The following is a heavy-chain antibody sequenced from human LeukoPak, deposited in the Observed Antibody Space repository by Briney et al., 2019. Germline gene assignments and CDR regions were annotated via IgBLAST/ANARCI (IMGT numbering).Heavy chain of an antibody. Sequence: ASVKVSCKASGYTFTGYYMHWVRQAPGQGLEWMGWINPNSGGTNYAQKFQGRVTMTTDTSISTAYMELSRLRSDDTAVYYCAREATVVSQVGLYWREGTLVTVSS. J-gene: IGHJ4*02. V-gene: IGHV1-2*02. CDR3: AREATVVSQVGLY. CDR2: INPNSGGT. CDR1: GYTFTGYY. D-gene: IGHD4-23*01.